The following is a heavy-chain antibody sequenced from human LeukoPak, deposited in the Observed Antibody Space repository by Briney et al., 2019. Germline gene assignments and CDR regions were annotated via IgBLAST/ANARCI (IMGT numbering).Heavy chain of an antibody. Sequence: GASLRLSCEARDFDFNDYIMNWFRQAPGKGPDWHTSINPSGSDTYYRDARRGRFTISRDRATNSFLLHMSSLTHENTAIYDCARDRIKGFRVLGVGPCDIWGPGTMVSVVS. CDR3: ARDRIKGFRVLGVGPCDI. D-gene: IGHD1-14*01. CDR1: DFDFNDYI. V-gene: IGHV3-21*06. J-gene: IGHJ3*02. CDR2: INPSGSDT.